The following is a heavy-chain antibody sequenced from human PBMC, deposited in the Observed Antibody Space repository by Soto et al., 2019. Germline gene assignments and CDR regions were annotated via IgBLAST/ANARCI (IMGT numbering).Heavy chain of an antibody. CDR1: GYTFTSYA. CDR2: IIPIFGTA. CDR3: ARDCSSGLLALGDI. Sequence: GASVKVSCKASGYTFTSYAMHWVRQAPGQGLEWMGGIIPIFGTANYAQKFQGRVTITADESTSTAYMELSSLRSEDTAVYYCARDCSSGLLALGDIWGQGTMVTVSS. D-gene: IGHD3-3*01. V-gene: IGHV1-69*13. J-gene: IGHJ3*02.